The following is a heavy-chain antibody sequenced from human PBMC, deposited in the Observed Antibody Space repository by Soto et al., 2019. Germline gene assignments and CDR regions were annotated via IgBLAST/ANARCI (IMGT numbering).Heavy chain of an antibody. CDR3: ARASGIAAARGGPDAFDI. D-gene: IGHD6-13*01. V-gene: IGHV3-21*01. CDR2: ISSSSSYI. CDR1: GFTFTNYW. J-gene: IGHJ3*02. Sequence: GGSLRLSSAASGFTFTNYWMHWVRQAPGKGLEWVSSISSSSSYIYYADSVKGRFTISRDNAKNSLYLQMNSLRAEDTAVYYCARASGIAAARGGPDAFDIWGQGTMVTVSS.